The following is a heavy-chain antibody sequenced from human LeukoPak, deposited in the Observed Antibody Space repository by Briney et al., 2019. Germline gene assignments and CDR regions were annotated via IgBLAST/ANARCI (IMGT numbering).Heavy chain of an antibody. D-gene: IGHD6-6*01. J-gene: IGHJ4*02. CDR2: IRYDGSNK. CDR1: GFTFSSYS. V-gene: IGHV3-30*02. Sequence: PGGSPRLSCAASGFTFSSYSMHWVRQAPGKGLEWVAFIRYDGSNKYSADSVKGRFTISRDNAKNSLYLQMNSLRAEDTAVYYCARDGHSSSSGLGYWGQGTLVTVSS. CDR3: ARDGHSSSSGLGY.